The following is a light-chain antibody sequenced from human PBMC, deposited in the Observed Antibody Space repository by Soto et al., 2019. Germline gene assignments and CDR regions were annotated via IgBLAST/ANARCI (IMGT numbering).Light chain of an antibody. CDR1: SSDVGGYNY. Sequence: QSALTQPASVSGSPGQSITISCTGTSSDVGGYNYVSWYQQHPGKAPKLMIYEVSNRPSGGSNRFSGSKSGNTASLTISGLQAEDEADYYCSSYTSSSPVVFGGGTQLTVL. CDR3: SSYTSSSPVV. J-gene: IGLJ2*01. CDR2: EVS. V-gene: IGLV2-14*01.